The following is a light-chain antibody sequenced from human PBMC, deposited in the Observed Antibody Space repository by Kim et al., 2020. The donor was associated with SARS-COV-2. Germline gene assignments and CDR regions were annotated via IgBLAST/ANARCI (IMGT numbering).Light chain of an antibody. J-gene: IGKJ1*01. CDR2: AAS. V-gene: IGKV3-20*01. Sequence: EIVLTQSPGTLSLSPGERATLSCRASQSVSSSYLTWYQQKPGQAPRLLIYAASSRATGIPDRFSGSGSGTEFTLTISRLEPEDFAVYYCQQYGSSPTFGQGTKVEIK. CDR3: QQYGSSPT. CDR1: QSVSSSY.